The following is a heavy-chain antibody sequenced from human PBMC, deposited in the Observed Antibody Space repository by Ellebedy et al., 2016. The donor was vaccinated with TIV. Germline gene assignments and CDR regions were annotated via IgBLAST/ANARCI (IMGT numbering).Heavy chain of an antibody. D-gene: IGHD3-9*01. CDR3: ARQNDILTGYYNYGMDV. CDR2: IYYSGST. Sequence: SETLSLTCAVSGGSVNSYYWNWIRQPPGKGLEWIGYIYYSGSTNYNPSLKSRVTISVDTSKNQFSLKLSSVTAADTAVYYCARQNDILTGYYNYGMDVWGQGTTVTVSS. J-gene: IGHJ6*02. CDR1: GGSVNSYY. V-gene: IGHV4-59*08.